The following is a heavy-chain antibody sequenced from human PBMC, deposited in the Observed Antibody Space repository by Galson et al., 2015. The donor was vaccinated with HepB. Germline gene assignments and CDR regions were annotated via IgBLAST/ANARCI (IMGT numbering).Heavy chain of an antibody. CDR2: ISSSSSTI. V-gene: IGHV3-48*04. CDR1: GFTFSSYS. Sequence: SLRLSCAASGFTFSSYSMNWVRQAPGKGLEWVSYISSSSSTIYYADSVKGRFTISRDNAKNSLYLQMNSLRAEDTAVYYCARGRYCSSTSCYFDYWGQGTLVTVSS. J-gene: IGHJ4*02. CDR3: ARGRYCSSTSCYFDY. D-gene: IGHD2-2*01.